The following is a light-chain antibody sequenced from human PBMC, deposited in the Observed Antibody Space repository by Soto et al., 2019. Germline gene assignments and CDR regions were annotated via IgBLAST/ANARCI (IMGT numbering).Light chain of an antibody. CDR2: DAS. CDR1: QGISSY. CDR3: QQFNNYPTT. J-gene: IGKJ5*01. V-gene: IGKV1D-13*01. Sequence: IRMTQSPSSLSASTGDRVAITFRASQGISSYLAWYQQKPGKAPKLLIYDASSLESGVPSRFSGSGSGTDFTLTISSLQPEDFATYYCQQFNNYPTTFGQGTRLEIK.